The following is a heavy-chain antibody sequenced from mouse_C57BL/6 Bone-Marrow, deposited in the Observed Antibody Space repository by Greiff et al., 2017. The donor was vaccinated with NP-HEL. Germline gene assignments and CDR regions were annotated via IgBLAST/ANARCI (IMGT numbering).Heavy chain of an antibody. CDR3: TRSYGNHEFAY. CDR1: GYTFTSYW. D-gene: IGHD2-1*01. Sequence: EVQLQQSGTVLARPGASVKMSCKTSGYTFTSYWMHWVKQRPGQGLEWIGAIYPGNSDTSYNQKFKGKAKLTAVTSASTAYMELSSLTNEDSAVYYCTRSYGNHEFAYWGQGTLVTVSA. J-gene: IGHJ3*01. V-gene: IGHV1-5*01. CDR2: IYPGNSDT.